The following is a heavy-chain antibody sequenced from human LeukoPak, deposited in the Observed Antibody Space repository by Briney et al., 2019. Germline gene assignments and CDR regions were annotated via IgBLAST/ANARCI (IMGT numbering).Heavy chain of an antibody. CDR1: GFTFTSYA. D-gene: IGHD6-6*01. CDR2: ISSSSYI. J-gene: IGHJ5*02. V-gene: IGHV3-21*01. CDR3: ARGGSSSENNWFDP. Sequence: GGSLRLSCAASGFTFTSYAMSWIRQAPGKGLEWVSSISSSSYIYYADSVKGRFTISRDNAKNSLYLQMNSLRAEDTAVYYCARGGSSSENNWFDPWGQGTLVTVSS.